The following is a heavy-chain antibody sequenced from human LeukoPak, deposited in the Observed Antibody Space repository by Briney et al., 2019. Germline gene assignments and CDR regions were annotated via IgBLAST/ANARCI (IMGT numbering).Heavy chain of an antibody. V-gene: IGHV1-24*01. CDR2: FDPEDGET. D-gene: IGHD3-10*01. Sequence: ASVKVSCKVSGYTLTELSMHWVRQAPGKGLEWMGGFDPEDGETIYAQKFQGRVTMTEDTSTDTAYMELSSLRSEDTAVYYCARGGVLLWFGESEYYFDYWGQGTLVTVSS. J-gene: IGHJ4*02. CDR1: GYTLTELS. CDR3: ARGGVLLWFGESEYYFDY.